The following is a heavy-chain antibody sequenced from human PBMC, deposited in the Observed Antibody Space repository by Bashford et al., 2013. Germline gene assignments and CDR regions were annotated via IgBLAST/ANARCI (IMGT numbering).Heavy chain of an antibody. J-gene: IGHJ4*02. D-gene: IGHD6-19*01. CDR1: GGTFTGYF. CDR2: RPNSGAT. Sequence: VASVKVSCKSSGGTFTGYFIHWVRQAPGQGLEWMGVDRPNSGATKYEQKFQGRVTVTTDTSISTAYLELSRLSSDDTAVYYCARDPTVAGTPYYFDSWGQGTLVTVSS. CDR3: ARDPTVAGTPYYFDS. V-gene: IGHV1-2*02.